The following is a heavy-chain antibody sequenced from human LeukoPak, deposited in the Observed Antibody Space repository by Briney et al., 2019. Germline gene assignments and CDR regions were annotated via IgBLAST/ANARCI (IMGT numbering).Heavy chain of an antibody. CDR3: ARGGPAAGRFDY. CDR2: IYSGGST. Sequence: GGSLRLSCAASGFTFISYWMSWVRQAPGKGLEWVSVIYSGGSTYYADSVKGRFTISRDNSKNTLYLQMNSLRAEDTAVYYCARGGPAAGRFDYWGQGTLVTVSS. D-gene: IGHD6-13*01. V-gene: IGHV3-66*01. CDR1: GFTFISYW. J-gene: IGHJ4*02.